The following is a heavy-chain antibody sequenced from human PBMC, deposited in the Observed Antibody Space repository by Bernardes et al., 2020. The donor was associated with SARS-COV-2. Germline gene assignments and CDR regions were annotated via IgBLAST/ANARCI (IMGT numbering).Heavy chain of an antibody. CDR2: INPNSGGT. Sequence: ASVKVSCKASGYTFTGYYIHWVRQAPGQGLEWMGWINPNSGGTNYAQKFQGRVTMTRDTSISTAYMELSSLRSEDTAVYYCARGLSSYDSGIDPDLDYWGQGTLVTVSS. J-gene: IGHJ4*02. D-gene: IGHD3-10*01. CDR1: GYTFTGYY. V-gene: IGHV1-2*02. CDR3: ARGLSSYDSGIDPDLDY.